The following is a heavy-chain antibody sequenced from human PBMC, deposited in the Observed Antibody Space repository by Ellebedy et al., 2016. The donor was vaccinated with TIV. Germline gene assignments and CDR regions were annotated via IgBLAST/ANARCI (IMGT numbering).Heavy chain of an antibody. Sequence: GESLKISXAASGFTFSSYAMTWVRQAPGKGLEWVSVIIGSGYSTYYADSVKGRFTISRDNSKNTLYLQMNSLRSEDTAVYYCTTVSGAVFSAGSFIDYWGQGTLATVSS. CDR2: IIGSGYST. CDR3: TTVSGAVFSAGSFIDY. D-gene: IGHD2/OR15-2a*01. CDR1: GFTFSSYA. J-gene: IGHJ4*02. V-gene: IGHV3-23*01.